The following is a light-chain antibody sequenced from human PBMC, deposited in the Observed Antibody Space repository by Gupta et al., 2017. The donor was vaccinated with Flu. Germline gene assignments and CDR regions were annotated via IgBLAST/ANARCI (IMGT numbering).Light chain of an antibody. J-gene: IGLJ2*01. CDR3: QTWDSSTVVVV. CDR1: RLGNKY. Sequence: SYELTQPPSVSVSAGQTATITCSGDRLGNKYAYWYQQKPGQSPVLVIYQDNKRPSGIPERFSGSNSGNTATLTISGAQAMDQADYYCQTWDSSTVVVVFGGGTKLTVL. CDR2: QDN. V-gene: IGLV3-1*01.